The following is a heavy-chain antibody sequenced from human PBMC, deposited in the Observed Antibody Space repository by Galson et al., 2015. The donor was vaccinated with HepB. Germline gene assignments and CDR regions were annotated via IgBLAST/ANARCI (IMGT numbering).Heavy chain of an antibody. CDR1: GYSFTTYW. J-gene: IGHJ3*02. V-gene: IGHV5-51*01. CDR2: IYPRDSDT. D-gene: IGHD1-26*01. Sequence: QSGAEVKKPGESLKISCKGSGYSFTTYWIAWVRQMPGKGLEWMGIIYPRDSDTRYSPSFQGQVTMSVDKSITTAYLQWSGPKATDTAMYYCARHQYSGHPSRASDIWGQGTMVSVSS. CDR3: ARHQYSGHPSRASDI.